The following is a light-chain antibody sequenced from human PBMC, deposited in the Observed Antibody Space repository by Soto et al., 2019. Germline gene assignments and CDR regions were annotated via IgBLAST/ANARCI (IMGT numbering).Light chain of an antibody. J-gene: IGKJ5*01. Sequence: EIVMTQSPATLSVSPGGRATLSCRASQSISDTLAWYQQKPGQAPRLLIYGASTRAPGIPARFSGRGSGADFTLTISSLEPEDFAVYYCQQRSDSITFGQGTRLEI. CDR3: QQRSDSIT. CDR2: GAS. CDR1: QSISDT. V-gene: IGKV3-11*01.